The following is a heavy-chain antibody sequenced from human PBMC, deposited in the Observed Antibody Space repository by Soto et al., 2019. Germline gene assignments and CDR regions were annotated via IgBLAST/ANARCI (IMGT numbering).Heavy chain of an antibody. J-gene: IGHJ6*02. V-gene: IGHV3-11*01. CDR1: GFTFSDYY. CDR3: AREPPAGTTYYYHFRMDV. Sequence: QVQLVESGGGLVKPGGSLRLSCAASGFTFSDYYLSWVRQAPGKGLEWVSYISSSGSTIYYADSVKGRFTISRDNAKNSLYLQMNSLRAEATAVYYSAREPPAGTTYYYHFRMDVGGQGTTVTVSS. CDR2: ISSSGSTI. D-gene: IGHD1-1*01.